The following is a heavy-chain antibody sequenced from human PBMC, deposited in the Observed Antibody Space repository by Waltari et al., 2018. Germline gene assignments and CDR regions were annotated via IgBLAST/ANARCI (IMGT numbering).Heavy chain of an antibody. Sequence: QVQLQESGPGLVKPLGTLSLTCAVSGGSIYINHWWSWGRQAPGKGLDWIGEIYHTGSTNYNPDLKSRVTISVDKSRNHFSLNLTSVTVADTALYYCASRAVAGNNFDYWGQGRLVTVSS. CDR2: IYHTGST. CDR3: ASRAVAGNNFDY. J-gene: IGHJ4*02. D-gene: IGHD6-19*01. CDR1: GGSIYINHW. V-gene: IGHV4-4*02.